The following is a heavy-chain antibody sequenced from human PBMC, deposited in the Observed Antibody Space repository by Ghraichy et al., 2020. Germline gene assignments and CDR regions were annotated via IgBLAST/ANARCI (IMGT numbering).Heavy chain of an antibody. Sequence: ESLNISCTVSGVTISSYYWSWIRQPPGKGLEWIGYIYYSGCTNYNPSLKSRVTISVDTSKNQFSLKLSSVTAADTAGYYCARVGGPGNLYYYGMDVGGQGTTVTVSS. CDR3: ARVGGPGNLYYYGMDV. CDR1: GVTISSYY. CDR2: IYYSGCT. J-gene: IGHJ6*02. D-gene: IGHD1-26*01. V-gene: IGHV4-59*01.